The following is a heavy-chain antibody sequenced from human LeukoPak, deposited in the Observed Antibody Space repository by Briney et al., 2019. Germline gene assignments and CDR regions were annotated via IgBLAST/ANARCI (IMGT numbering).Heavy chain of an antibody. J-gene: IGHJ6*02. V-gene: IGHV3-23*01. Sequence: GGSLRLSCAASGFTFSSYSMNWVRQAPGKGLEWVSAITGGSSTYYADSVKGRFTVSRDNSKNTLFLQMNSLRAEDTAVYYRAKDFSTIIPAAILFYYGMDVWGQGTTVTVSS. D-gene: IGHD2-2*01. CDR1: GFTFSSYS. CDR3: AKDFSTIIPAAILFYYGMDV. CDR2: ITGGSST.